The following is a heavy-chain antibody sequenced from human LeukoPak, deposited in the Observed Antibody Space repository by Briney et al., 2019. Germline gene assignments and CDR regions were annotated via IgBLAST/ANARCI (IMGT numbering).Heavy chain of an antibody. D-gene: IGHD2-15*01. J-gene: IGHJ4*02. CDR2: ISFDGSNK. Sequence: GRALRLSCAASGFTFRSYGMHWVRHAPGKGLEWVAVISFDGSNKYYEDSVKGRFTISRDNSQNKLFLQMKSLRNEDTAVYFCAREDGYCSGGKCYSYFDFWGQGTLVTVSS. CDR1: GFTFRSYG. V-gene: IGHV3-30*03. CDR3: AREDGYCSGGKCYSYFDF.